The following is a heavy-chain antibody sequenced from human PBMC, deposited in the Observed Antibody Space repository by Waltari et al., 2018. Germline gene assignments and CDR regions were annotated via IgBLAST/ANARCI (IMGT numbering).Heavy chain of an antibody. CDR1: GYSLTSYY. CDR3: ARESAFSTSWYPGFDP. V-gene: IGHV1-2*06. Sequence: QVELVQSGAEVRKPGASVKVSCKASGYSLTSYYMHWVRQAPGLGLEGRGRINPNSGDTNSAPKFQGRVTLTRDTSVNTAFLELRSLTSDDTAVYFCARESAFSTSWYPGFDPWGQGTLVTVAS. J-gene: IGHJ5*02. D-gene: IGHD2-2*01. CDR2: INPNSGDT.